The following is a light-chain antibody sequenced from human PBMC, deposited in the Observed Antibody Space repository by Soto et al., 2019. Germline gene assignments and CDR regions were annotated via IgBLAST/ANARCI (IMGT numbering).Light chain of an antibody. CDR2: EVS. Sequence: QSALTQPASVSGSPGQSITISCTGTSSDVGGYNFVSWYQQHPDKAPKVMIYEVSNRPSGVSNRFSGSKSGNTASLTISGLQAEDEADYYCSSYTSSNTYVVFGGGTKVTVL. CDR3: SSYTSSNTYVV. CDR1: SSDVGGYNF. V-gene: IGLV2-14*01. J-gene: IGLJ2*01.